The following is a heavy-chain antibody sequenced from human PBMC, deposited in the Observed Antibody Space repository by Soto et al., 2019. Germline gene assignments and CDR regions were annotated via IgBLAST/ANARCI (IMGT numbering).Heavy chain of an antibody. CDR3: ARDQGVSGYKNYYYVCGMDV. CDR2: IYYSGST. J-gene: IGHJ6*02. CDR1: GGSVSSGSYY. V-gene: IGHV4-61*01. Sequence: SETLSLTCTVSGGSVSSGSYYWSWLRQPPGKGLEWIGYIYYSGSTNYNPSLKSRVTISVDTSKNQFSLKLSYVTAADTAVYYCARDQGVSGYKNYYYVCGMDVWGQGNTVTVSS. D-gene: IGHD3-22*01.